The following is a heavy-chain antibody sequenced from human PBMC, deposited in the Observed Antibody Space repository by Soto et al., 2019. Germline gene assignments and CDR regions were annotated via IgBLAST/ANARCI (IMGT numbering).Heavy chain of an antibody. Sequence: QVQLVQSGAEVKKPGASVKVSCKASGYTFTSYGISWVRQAPGQGLEWMGWISAYNGNTNYAQKLQGRVTMTTDTSTSTAYMELRSLRSDDMAVYYCARDYPMITFGGVIEVGEGEFDYWGQGTLVTVSS. D-gene: IGHD3-16*02. CDR1: GYTFTSYG. CDR3: ARDYPMITFGGVIEVGEGEFDY. J-gene: IGHJ4*02. CDR2: ISAYNGNT. V-gene: IGHV1-18*03.